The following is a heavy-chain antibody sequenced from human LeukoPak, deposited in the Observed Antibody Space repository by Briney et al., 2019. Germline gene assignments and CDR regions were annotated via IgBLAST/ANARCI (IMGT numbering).Heavy chain of an antibody. V-gene: IGHV1-18*01. CDR1: GYAFASYG. CDR3: ARDPGDPYYYYMDV. Sequence: ASVKVSCKASGYAFASYGLSWVRQAPGQGLEWVGWISGHNGNTNYAQKPQGRVTMTTDTSTSTAYMELRSLRSDDTAVYYCARDPGDPYYYYMDVWGKGTTVTVSS. CDR2: ISGHNGNT. D-gene: IGHD3-16*01. J-gene: IGHJ6*03.